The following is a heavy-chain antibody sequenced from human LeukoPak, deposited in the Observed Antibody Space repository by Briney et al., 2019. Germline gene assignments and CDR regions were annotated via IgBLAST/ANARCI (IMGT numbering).Heavy chain of an antibody. V-gene: IGHV4-39*07. CDR2: IYYSGST. J-gene: IGHJ5*02. CDR3: AREMATIDWFDP. Sequence: SETLSLTCTVSGYSISSSSYYWGWIRQPPGKGLEWIGSIYYSGSTYYNPSLKSRVTISVDTSKNQFSLKLSSVTAADTAVYYCAREMATIDWFDPWGQGTLVTVSS. D-gene: IGHD5-24*01. CDR1: GYSISSSSYY.